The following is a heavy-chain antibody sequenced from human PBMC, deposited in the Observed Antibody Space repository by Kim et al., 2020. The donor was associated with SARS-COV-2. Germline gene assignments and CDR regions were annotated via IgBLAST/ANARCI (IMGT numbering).Heavy chain of an antibody. D-gene: IGHD5-18*01. V-gene: IGHV5-51*01. CDR3: ARLWRGSKYSSSGGMDV. CDR2: IYPGDSEI. J-gene: IGHJ6*02. Sequence: GESLKISCEASGYTFDNYWIGWVRQMPGRGLDWMGIIYPGDSEIRYGPSLLGQVTISVDKSISTAYLQWSSLKASDTAKYYCARLWRGSKYSSSGGMDVWGQGTMVSVSS. CDR1: GYTFDNYW.